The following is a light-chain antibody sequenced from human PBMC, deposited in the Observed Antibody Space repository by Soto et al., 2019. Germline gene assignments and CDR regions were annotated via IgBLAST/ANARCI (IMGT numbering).Light chain of an antibody. CDR2: DVN. Sequence: QSVLTQPASVSGSPGQSIAISCTGTSSDVGGYDYVSWYQQYPGKAPKLMIYDVNNRPSGVSNRFSGSKSGNTASLTISGLQAEDKAGYYCSSYTSSGTRVFGGGTKLTVL. CDR1: SSDVGGYDY. CDR3: SSYTSSGTRV. J-gene: IGLJ2*01. V-gene: IGLV2-14*01.